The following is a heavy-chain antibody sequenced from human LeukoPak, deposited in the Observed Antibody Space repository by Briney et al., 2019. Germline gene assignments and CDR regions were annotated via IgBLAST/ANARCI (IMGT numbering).Heavy chain of an antibody. CDR2: IYYSGST. CDR1: GGSISSSSYY. J-gene: IGHJ6*03. D-gene: IGHD2-2*01. Sequence: PSETLSLTCTVSGGSISSSSYYWGWIRQPPGKGPEWIGSIYYSGSTYYNPSLKSRVTISVDTPKNQFSLKLSSVTAADTAVYYCASRDCSSTSCYYYYYYYMDVWGKGTTVTVSS. CDR3: ASRDCSSTSCYYYYYYYMDV. V-gene: IGHV4-39*01.